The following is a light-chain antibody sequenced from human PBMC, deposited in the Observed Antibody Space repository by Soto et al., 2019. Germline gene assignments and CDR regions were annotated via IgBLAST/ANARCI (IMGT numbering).Light chain of an antibody. Sequence: EIVLTQSPGTLSLSPGERATLSCRASQSVSSSYLAWYQQKPGQAPRLLIYGASSRATGIPDRFSGSGSGTDVTLTISRLEPEDVAVYYCEQYGSSPSITFGQGTRLEIK. J-gene: IGKJ5*01. CDR3: EQYGSSPSIT. CDR2: GAS. CDR1: QSVSSSY. V-gene: IGKV3-20*01.